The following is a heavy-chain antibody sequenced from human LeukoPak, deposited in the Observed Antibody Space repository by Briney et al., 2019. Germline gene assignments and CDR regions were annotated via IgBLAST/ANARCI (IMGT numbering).Heavy chain of an antibody. CDR1: GGSISSYY. J-gene: IGHJ5*02. CDR2: IYTSGST. CDR3: ARDFADDFWTMYNWFDP. D-gene: IGHD3-3*01. Sequence: SETLSLTCTVSGGSISSYYWSWIRRPAGKGLEWIGRIYTSGSTNYNPSLKSRVTMSVDTSKNQFSLKLSSVTAADTAVYYCARDFADDFWTMYNWFDPWGQGTLVTVSS. V-gene: IGHV4-4*07.